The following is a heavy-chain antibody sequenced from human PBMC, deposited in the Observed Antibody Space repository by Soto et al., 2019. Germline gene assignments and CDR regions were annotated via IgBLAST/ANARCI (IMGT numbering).Heavy chain of an antibody. Sequence: EVQLLDSGGGLVQPGGSLRLSCAASGFTFSGYALTWVRQAPGKGLGWVSAISGGGDATFYADSVKGRFTISRDNSKNTLDLQMNTLRAEDTAVYYCARKVSGSTGRPDLWYFDLWGRGTLVTVSS. CDR1: GFTFSGYA. V-gene: IGHV3-23*01. D-gene: IGHD3-10*01. J-gene: IGHJ2*01. CDR2: ISGGGDAT. CDR3: ARKVSGSTGRPDLWYFDL.